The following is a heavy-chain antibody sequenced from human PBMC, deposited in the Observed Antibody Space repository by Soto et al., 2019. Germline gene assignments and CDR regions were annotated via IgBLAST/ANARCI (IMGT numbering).Heavy chain of an antibody. CDR3: AKGTYYYGSAPYYFDY. CDR1: GFTFSSYA. D-gene: IGHD3-10*01. CDR2: ISDSGGST. Sequence: GGSLRLSCAASGFTFSSYAMSWVRQAPGKGLEWVSGISDSGGSTYYADSVKGRFTISRDNSKNTLYLQMNSLRAEDTAVYYCAKGTYYYGSAPYYFDYWGLGTLVTVSS. J-gene: IGHJ4*02. V-gene: IGHV3-23*01.